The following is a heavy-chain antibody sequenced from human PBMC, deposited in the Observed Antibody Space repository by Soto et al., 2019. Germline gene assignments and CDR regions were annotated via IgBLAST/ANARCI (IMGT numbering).Heavy chain of an antibody. D-gene: IGHD6-6*01. Sequence: GGSVRLSCAASGFTFSSYSMNWVRQAPGKGLEWVSYISSSSTIYYADSVKGRFTISRDNAKNTLYLQMNSLRDEDTAVYYCARSEYSSSSYGMDVWGQGTTVTVSS. V-gene: IGHV3-48*02. CDR3: ARSEYSSSSYGMDV. CDR1: GFTFSSYS. J-gene: IGHJ6*02. CDR2: ISSSSTI.